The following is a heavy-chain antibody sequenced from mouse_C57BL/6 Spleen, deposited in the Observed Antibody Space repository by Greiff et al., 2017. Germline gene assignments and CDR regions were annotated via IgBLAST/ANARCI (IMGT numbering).Heavy chain of an antibody. J-gene: IGHJ2*01. V-gene: IGHV1-52*01. CDR3: ARRGNYQYYLDY. D-gene: IGHD2-1*01. CDR2: IDPSDSGT. CDR1: GYTFTSYW. Sequence: QVQLQQPGAELVRPGSSVKLSCKASGYTFTSYWMHWVKQRPIQGLEWIGNIDPSDSGTHYNQKFKDKATLTVDKSSSTAYMQLSSLTSEDSAVYYCARRGNYQYYLDYWGQGTTLTVSS.